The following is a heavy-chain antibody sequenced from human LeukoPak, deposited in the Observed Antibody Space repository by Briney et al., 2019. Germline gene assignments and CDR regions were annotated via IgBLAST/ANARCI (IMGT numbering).Heavy chain of an antibody. Sequence: PGGSLRLSCAASGFTFSSYGMHWVRQAPGKGLEWVAVIWYGGSNKYYVDSVKGRFTISRDNSKNTLYLQMNSLRVEDTAVYYCARVGYHQGRGGGLDVWGQGTTVIVSS. CDR1: GFTFSSYG. CDR3: ARVGYHQGRGGGLDV. D-gene: IGHD2-15*01. V-gene: IGHV3-33*08. CDR2: IWYGGSNK. J-gene: IGHJ6*02.